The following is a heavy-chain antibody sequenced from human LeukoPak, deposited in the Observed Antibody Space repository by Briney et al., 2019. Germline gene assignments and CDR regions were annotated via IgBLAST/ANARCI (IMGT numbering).Heavy chain of an antibody. CDR3: ERGPVGYCSSTSCYESGYYYYGMDV. CDR2: INSDGSST. D-gene: IGHD2-2*01. J-gene: IGHJ6*02. V-gene: IGHV3-74*01. CDR1: GFTFSSYW. Sequence: GGSLRLSCAASGFTFSSYWMHWVRQAPGKGLVWFSRINSDGSSTSYADFVKGRFTISRDNAKNTLYLQMNSLRVEDTAVYYCERGPVGYCSSTSCYESGYYYYGMDVWGQGTTVTVSS.